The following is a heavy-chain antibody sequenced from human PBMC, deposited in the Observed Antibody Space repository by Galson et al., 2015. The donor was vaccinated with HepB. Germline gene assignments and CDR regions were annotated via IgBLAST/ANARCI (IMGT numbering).Heavy chain of an antibody. V-gene: IGHV3-9*01. J-gene: IGHJ4*02. Sequence: SLRLSCAASGFTFDDYAMHWVRQAPGKGLEWVSGISWNSGSIGYADSVKGRFTIPRDNAKNSLYLQMNSLRAEDTALYYCAKTGGADYGPPGVFDYWGQGTLVTVSS. CDR2: ISWNSGSI. CDR1: GFTFDDYA. CDR3: AKTGGADYGPPGVFDY. D-gene: IGHD4-17*01.